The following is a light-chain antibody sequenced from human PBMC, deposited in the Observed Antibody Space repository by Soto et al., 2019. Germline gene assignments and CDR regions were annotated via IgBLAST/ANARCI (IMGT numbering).Light chain of an antibody. CDR2: GDS. CDR1: SSNIGTGYD. CDR3: QSYDSSLIGSV. J-gene: IGLJ2*01. Sequence: QSVLTQPPSVSGAPGQRVTISCTGSSSNIGTGYDVHWYQQSPGTAPKLLIYGDSNRPSGVPDRFFGSKSGTSASQAITGLQAEDEAEYYCQSYDSSLIGSVFGGGTKLTVL. V-gene: IGLV1-40*01.